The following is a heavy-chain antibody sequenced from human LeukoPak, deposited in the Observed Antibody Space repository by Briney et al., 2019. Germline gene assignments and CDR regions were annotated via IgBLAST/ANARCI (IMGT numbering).Heavy chain of an antibody. V-gene: IGHV4-34*01. CDR2: INHSGST. D-gene: IGHD2-15*01. CDR1: GGSFSGYY. J-gene: IGHJ3*01. CDR3: ARFPCSGDSCYFGIRAFDV. Sequence: SETLSLTCAIYGGSFSGYYWNWIRQSPGKGLDWIGEINHSGSTNYNPSLKSRVTISVDTSKNQFSLKLSSMTAADTAVYYCARFPCSGDSCYFGIRAFDVWGQGTMVTVSS.